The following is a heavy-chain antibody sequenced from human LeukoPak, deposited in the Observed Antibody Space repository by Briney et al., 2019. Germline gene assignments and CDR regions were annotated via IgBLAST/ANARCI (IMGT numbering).Heavy chain of an antibody. CDR2: INPNSGGT. Sequence: GASVKVSCEASGYTFTGYYMHWVRQAPGQGLEWMGWINPNSGGTNYAQKFQGRVTMTRDTSISTAYMELSRLRSDDTAVYYCARIRIPAIYYDSSGNYYAFDYWGQGTLVTVSS. J-gene: IGHJ4*02. CDR1: GYTFTGYY. D-gene: IGHD3-22*01. CDR3: ARIRIPAIYYDSSGNYYAFDY. V-gene: IGHV1-2*02.